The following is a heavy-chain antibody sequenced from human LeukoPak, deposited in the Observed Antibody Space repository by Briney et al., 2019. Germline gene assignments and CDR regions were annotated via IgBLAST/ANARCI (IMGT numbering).Heavy chain of an antibody. CDR3: TKGAPSSSSIFDF. J-gene: IGHJ4*02. Sequence: GGSLRLSCVASGFTFGHNAMAWVRQAPGKRLEWVSALSGSGGDTFYADSVKGRFTISRDNSKNTLYLQLSSLRPDDTAVYYCTKGAPSSSSIFDFWGPGTLVTVSS. V-gene: IGHV3-23*01. CDR1: GFTFGHNA. CDR2: LSGSGGDT. D-gene: IGHD6-6*01.